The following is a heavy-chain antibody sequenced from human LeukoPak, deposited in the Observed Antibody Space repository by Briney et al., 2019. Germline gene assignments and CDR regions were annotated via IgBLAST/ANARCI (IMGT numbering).Heavy chain of an antibody. V-gene: IGHV1-69*04. J-gene: IGHJ6*02. CDR3: ARVAKYYYYYGMDV. CDR1: GGTFSSYA. Sequence: GASVKVSCKASGGTFSSYAISWVRQAPGQGLEWMGRIIPILGTANYAQKFQGRVTITADKSTSTAYMELSSLRSEDTAVYYCARVAKYYYYYGMDVWGQGTTVTVSS. CDR2: IIPILGTA.